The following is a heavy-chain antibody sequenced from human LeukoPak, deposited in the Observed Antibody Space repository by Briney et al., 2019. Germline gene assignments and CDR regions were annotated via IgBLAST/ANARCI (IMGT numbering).Heavy chain of an antibody. CDR3: ARDPSCSSTSCYASYFDY. CDR2: ISCNGGST. CDR1: GFTFSIYA. D-gene: IGHD2-2*01. J-gene: IGHJ4*02. Sequence: GGTQSLSCAASGFTFSIYAMLWVREAPGKGLEYVSDISCNGGSTYYANSVKGRFTITRDNSKNTLYLQMGSLRAEDMAVYYCARDPSCSSTSCYASYFDYWGQGTLVTVSS. V-gene: IGHV3-64*01.